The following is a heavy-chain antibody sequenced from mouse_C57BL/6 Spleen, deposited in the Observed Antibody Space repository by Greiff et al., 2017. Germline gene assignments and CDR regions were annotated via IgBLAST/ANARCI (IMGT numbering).Heavy chain of an antibody. CDR1: GYSITSGYY. V-gene: IGHV3-6*01. CDR3: AREKDDLYAMDY. CDR2: ISYDGSN. Sequence: EVQVVESGPGLVKPSQSLSLTCSVTGYSITSGYYWNWIRQFPGNKLEWMGYISYDGSNNYNPSLKNRISITRDTSKNQFFLKLNSVTTEDTATYYCAREKDDLYAMDYWGQGTSVTVSS. J-gene: IGHJ4*01.